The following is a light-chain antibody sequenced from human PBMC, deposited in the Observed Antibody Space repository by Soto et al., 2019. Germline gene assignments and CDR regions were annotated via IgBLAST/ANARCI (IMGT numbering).Light chain of an antibody. Sequence: QSVLTQPPSAFGSPGQSVTISCTGTSSDVGAYKFVSWYQQNPGKAPKLIIYDVTKRPTGVPDRFSGSKSGNTASLTVSGLQAEDEADYYCSSYAGNSNYVFGSGTKVTVL. CDR1: SSDVGAYKF. J-gene: IGLJ1*01. CDR3: SSYAGNSNYV. V-gene: IGLV2-8*01. CDR2: DVT.